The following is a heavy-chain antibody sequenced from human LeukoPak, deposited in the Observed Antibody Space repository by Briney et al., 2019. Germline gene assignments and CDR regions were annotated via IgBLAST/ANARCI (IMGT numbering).Heavy chain of an antibody. D-gene: IGHD2-2*01. CDR3: ARRQGCSSTSCPPDS. CDR2: IYPGDSDT. V-gene: IGHV5-51*01. J-gene: IGHJ4*02. CDR1: GYSFTNYW. Sequence: GESLKISCKGSGYSFTNYWIGWVRQMPGKGLEWMGIIYPGDSDTRYIPSFQGQVTMSADKSINTAYLQWSSLKASDTAMYYCARRQGCSSTSCPPDSWGQGTLVTVSS.